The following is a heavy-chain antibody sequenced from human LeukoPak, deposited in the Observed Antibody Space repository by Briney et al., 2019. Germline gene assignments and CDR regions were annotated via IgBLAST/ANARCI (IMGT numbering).Heavy chain of an antibody. D-gene: IGHD5-12*01. Sequence: SETLSVTCTVSGGSINDYYWSWIRQAPGKGLEWIGYFHYIGLTDYNPSLKSRITISDDTSKNQFSLKLSSVTAADTAVYYCARLNVDIVATTFDYWGQGTLVTVSS. J-gene: IGHJ4*02. CDR3: ARLNVDIVATTFDY. V-gene: IGHV4-59*08. CDR2: FHYIGLT. CDR1: GGSINDYY.